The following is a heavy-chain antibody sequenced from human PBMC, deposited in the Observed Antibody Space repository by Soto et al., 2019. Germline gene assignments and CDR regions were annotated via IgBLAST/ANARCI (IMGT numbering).Heavy chain of an antibody. CDR2: ISSSSSTI. D-gene: IGHD5-18*01. CDR1: GFTFSSYS. V-gene: IGHV3-48*02. J-gene: IGHJ4*02. CDR3: ASANSGYSYGYFDY. Sequence: GGSLRLSCAASGFTFSSYSMNWVRQAPGKGLEWVSYISSSSSTIYYADSVKGRFTISRDNAKNSLYLQMNSLRDEDTAVYYCASANSGYSYGYFDYWGQGTLVTVS.